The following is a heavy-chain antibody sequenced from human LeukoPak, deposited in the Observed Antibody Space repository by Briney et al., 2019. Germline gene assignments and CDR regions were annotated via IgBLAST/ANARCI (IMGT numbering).Heavy chain of an antibody. CDR2: IYYSGST. Sequence: SETLSLTCTVSGGSISSYYWSWIRQPPGKGLEWIGYIYYSGSTNYNPSLKSRVTISVDTSKNQFSLKLSSVTAADTAVYYCATGYSSGWYNWFDPWGQGTLVTVSS. D-gene: IGHD6-19*01. J-gene: IGHJ5*02. CDR1: GGSISSYY. CDR3: ATGYSSGWYNWFDP. V-gene: IGHV4-59*08.